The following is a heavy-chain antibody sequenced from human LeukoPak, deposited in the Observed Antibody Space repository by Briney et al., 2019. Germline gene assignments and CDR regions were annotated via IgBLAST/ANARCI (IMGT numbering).Heavy chain of an antibody. J-gene: IGHJ6*03. CDR1: GFTFHDYA. CDR2: ISGSGDNT. V-gene: IGHV3-23*01. D-gene: IGHD2-15*01. CDR3: ARDRSCTGGSCYMDV. Sequence: PGRSLRLSCAASGFTFHDYAMHWVRQAPGKGLEWVSGISGSGDNTNYADSVKGRFTISRDNSKNTLSLQMSSLRVEDTAVYYCARDRSCTGGSCYMDVWGRGTTVTVSS.